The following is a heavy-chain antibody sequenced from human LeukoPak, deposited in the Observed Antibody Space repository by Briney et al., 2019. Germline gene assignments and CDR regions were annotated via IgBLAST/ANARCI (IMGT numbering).Heavy chain of an antibody. CDR2: ISDNGYDT. D-gene: IGHD5-12*01. Sequence: GGSLRLSCAASGFTFSSSAMTWVRQAPGKGLEWVSAISDNGYDTFYADSVKGRFTISRDNSKNAVYLQMNSLRAEDTAIYYCARDSRITTIMGYEDYWGQGTLVTVSS. J-gene: IGHJ4*02. CDR3: ARDSRITTIMGYEDY. V-gene: IGHV3-23*01. CDR1: GFTFSSSA.